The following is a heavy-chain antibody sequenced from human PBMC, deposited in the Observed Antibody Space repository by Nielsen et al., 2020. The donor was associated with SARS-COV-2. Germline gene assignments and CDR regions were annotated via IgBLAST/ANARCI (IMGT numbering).Heavy chain of an antibody. CDR2: ISYDGSNK. J-gene: IGHJ3*02. CDR1: GFTFSSYS. CDR3: ASWGVVVAATTAFDI. V-gene: IGHV3-30*03. D-gene: IGHD2-15*01. Sequence: GGSLRLSCAASGFTFSSYSMNWVRQAPGKGLEWVAVISYDGSNKYYADSVKGRFTISRDNSKNTLYLQMNSLRAEDTAVYYCASWGVVVAATTAFDIWGQGTMVTVSS.